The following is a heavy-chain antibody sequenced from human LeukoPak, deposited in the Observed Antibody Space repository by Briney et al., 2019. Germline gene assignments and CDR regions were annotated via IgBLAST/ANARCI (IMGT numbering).Heavy chain of an antibody. CDR1: GGSISSYY. CDR3: ARRNVGYRSGQLDY. CDR2: IYYSGST. V-gene: IGHV4-59*01. D-gene: IGHD6-19*01. J-gene: IGHJ4*02. Sequence: SETLSLTCTVSGGSISSYYWSWIRQPPGKGLEWIGYIYYSGSTNYNPSLKSRVTISVDTSKNQFSLKLSSVTAADTAVYYCARRNVGYRSGQLDYWGQGTLVTVSS.